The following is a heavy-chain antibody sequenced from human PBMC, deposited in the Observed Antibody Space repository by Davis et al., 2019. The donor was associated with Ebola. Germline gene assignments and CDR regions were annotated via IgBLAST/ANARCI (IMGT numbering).Heavy chain of an antibody. V-gene: IGHV1-2*02. CDR2: INPNSGGT. CDR1: GYIFTGYY. Sequence: ASVKVSCKASGYIFTGYYMHWVRQAPGQGLEWMGWINPNSGGTNYAQKFQGRVTMTRDTSISTAYMELSRLRSDDTAVYYCARCNDYSNHYYYYMDVWGKGTTVTVSS. CDR3: ARCNDYSNHYYYYMDV. J-gene: IGHJ6*03. D-gene: IGHD4-11*01.